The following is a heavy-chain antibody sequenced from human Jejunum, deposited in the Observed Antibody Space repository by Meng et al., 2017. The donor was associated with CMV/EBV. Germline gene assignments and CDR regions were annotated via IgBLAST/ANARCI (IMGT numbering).Heavy chain of an antibody. J-gene: IGHJ4*02. CDR1: EYTFSDFY. V-gene: IGHV1-2*02. CDR3: AKDGGSYLDYYLDY. Sequence: SEYTFSDFYVHWVRQAPGHGLEWMGYINPYTGDTNYAQEFQGRVTMTRDTSTNTAYMELTRLRSDDTALYYCAKDGGSYLDYYLDYWGQGTLVTVSS. D-gene: IGHD3-16*01. CDR2: INPYTGDT.